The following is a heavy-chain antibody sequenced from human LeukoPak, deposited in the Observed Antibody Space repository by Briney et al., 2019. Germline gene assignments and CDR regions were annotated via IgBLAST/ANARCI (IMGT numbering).Heavy chain of an antibody. V-gene: IGHV4-39*07. J-gene: IGHJ5*02. D-gene: IGHD3-16*01. CDR2: IYYSGST. Sequence: SETLSLTCTVSGGSISSSSYYWGWIRQPPGKGLEWIGSIYYSGSTYYNPSLKSRVTISVDTSKNQFSLKLSSVTAADTAVYYCARAAESLGRWFDPWGQGTLVTVSS. CDR3: ARAAESLGRWFDP. CDR1: GGSISSSSYY.